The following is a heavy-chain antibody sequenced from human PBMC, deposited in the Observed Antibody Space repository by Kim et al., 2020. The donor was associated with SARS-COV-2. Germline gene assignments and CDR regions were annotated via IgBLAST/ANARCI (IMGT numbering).Heavy chain of an antibody. V-gene: IGHV1-46*01. D-gene: IGHD2-2*01. CDR3: GRVGVVPAASYGMDV. Sequence: QKFQGRVTMTRDTSTSTVYIELSSLRSEDTAVYYCGRVGVVPAASYGMDVWGQGTTVTVSS. J-gene: IGHJ6*02.